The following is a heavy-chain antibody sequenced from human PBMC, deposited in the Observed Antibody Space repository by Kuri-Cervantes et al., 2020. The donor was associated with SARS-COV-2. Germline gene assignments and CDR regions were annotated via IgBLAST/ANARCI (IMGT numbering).Heavy chain of an antibody. CDR2: IIPIFGTA. Sequence: AVKVSCKASGYTFTSYGISWVRQAPGQGLEWMGGIIPIFGTANYAQKFQGRVTITTDESTSTAYMELSSLRSEDTAVYYCAGGREEYSSSPDYYYYYMDVWGKGTTVTVSS. CDR3: AGGREEYSSSPDYYYYYMDV. CDR1: GYTFTSYG. J-gene: IGHJ6*03. V-gene: IGHV1-69*05. D-gene: IGHD6-6*01.